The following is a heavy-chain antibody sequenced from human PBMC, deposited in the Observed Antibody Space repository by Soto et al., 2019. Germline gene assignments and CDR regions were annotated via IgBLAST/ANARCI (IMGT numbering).Heavy chain of an antibody. J-gene: IGHJ6*02. Sequence: GGSLRLSCAASGFTFSSYAMSWVRQAPGKGLERVSTISGSAGNAYYADSVKGRFSISRDNSKNTLRLQMNSLRADDTAVYYCAKDGTSGRYHPYYYFGMDVWGQGTTVTVSS. V-gene: IGHV3-23*01. D-gene: IGHD1-26*01. CDR1: GFTFSSYA. CDR2: ISGSAGNA. CDR3: AKDGTSGRYHPYYYFGMDV.